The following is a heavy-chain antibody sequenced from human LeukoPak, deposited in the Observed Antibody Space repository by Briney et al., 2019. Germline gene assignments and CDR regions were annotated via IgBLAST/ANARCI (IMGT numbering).Heavy chain of an antibody. CDR1: GFTVSSNY. CDR3: ARDLDTAMATPGRDY. D-gene: IGHD5-18*01. J-gene: IGHJ4*02. Sequence: GGSLRLSCAASGFTVSSNYMSWVRQAPGKGLEWVSVIYSGGSTYYADSVKGRFTISRDNSKNTLYLQMNSLRAEDTAAYYCARDLDTAMATPGRDYWGQGTLVTVSS. V-gene: IGHV3-66*01. CDR2: IYSGGST.